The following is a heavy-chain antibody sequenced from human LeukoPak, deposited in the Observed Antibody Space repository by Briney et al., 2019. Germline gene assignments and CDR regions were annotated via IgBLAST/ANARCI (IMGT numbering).Heavy chain of an antibody. CDR3: ARGRRAVGYCSSTSCYTPPGY. Sequence: SETLSLTCAVYGGSFRGYYWSGIRQPPGKGLEWIGEINHSGSTNYNPSLKSRVTISVDTSKNQFSRTLSSVTAADTAVYYCARGRRAVGYCSSTSCYTPPGYWGQGTLVTVSS. J-gene: IGHJ4*02. CDR2: INHSGST. V-gene: IGHV4-34*01. CDR1: GGSFRGYY. D-gene: IGHD2-2*02.